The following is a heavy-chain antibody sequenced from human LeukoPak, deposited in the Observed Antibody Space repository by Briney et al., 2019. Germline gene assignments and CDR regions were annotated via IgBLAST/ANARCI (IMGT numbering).Heavy chain of an antibody. CDR3: ARDGYSYGYWYFDY. D-gene: IGHD5-18*01. V-gene: IGHV1-69*01. Sequence: SVKVSCKASGGTFSSYAISWVRQAPGRGLEWMGGIIPIFGTANYAQKFQGRVTITADESTSTAYMELSSLRSEDTAAYYCARDGYSYGYWYFDYWGQGTLVTVSS. CDR1: GGTFSSYA. J-gene: IGHJ4*02. CDR2: IIPIFGTA.